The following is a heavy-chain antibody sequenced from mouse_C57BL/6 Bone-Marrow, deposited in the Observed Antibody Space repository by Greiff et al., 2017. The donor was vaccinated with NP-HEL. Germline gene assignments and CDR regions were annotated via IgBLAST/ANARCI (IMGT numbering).Heavy chain of an antibody. V-gene: IGHV1-64*01. Sequence: VKLQQPGAELVKPGASVKLSCKASGYTFTSYWMHWVKQRPGQGLEWIGMIHPNSGSTNYNEKFKSKATLTVDKSSSTAYMQLSSLTSEDSAVYYCARGPPTTVVATDAAYWGQGTLVTVSA. CDR1: GYTFTSYW. CDR3: ARGPPTTVVATDAAY. D-gene: IGHD1-1*01. J-gene: IGHJ3*01. CDR2: IHPNSGST.